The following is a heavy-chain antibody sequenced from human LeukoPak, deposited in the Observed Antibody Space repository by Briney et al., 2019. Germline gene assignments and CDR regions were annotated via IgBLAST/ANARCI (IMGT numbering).Heavy chain of an antibody. Sequence: ASVKVSCKASGYTFTGYYMHWVRQASGQGLEWMGWINPNSGGTNYAQKFQGRVTMTRDTSISTAYMELSGLRSDETAVYGCAREGYCRSTSCPEGLDHWGQGTVVTVSS. CDR3: AREGYCRSTSCPEGLDH. V-gene: IGHV1-2*02. J-gene: IGHJ4*02. CDR2: INPNSGGT. D-gene: IGHD2-2*01. CDR1: GYTFTGYY.